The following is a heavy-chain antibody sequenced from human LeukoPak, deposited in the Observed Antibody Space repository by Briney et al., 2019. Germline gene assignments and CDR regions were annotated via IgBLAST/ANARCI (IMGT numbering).Heavy chain of an antibody. J-gene: IGHJ4*02. V-gene: IGHV3-13*01. CDR3: ARGDSSGYQRNTKFDY. Sequence: PGGSLRLSCAASGFTFSSYDMHWVRQTTGKGLEWVSAIGTAGDTYYPGSVKGRFTISRENAKNSSYLQMNSLRAGDTAVYYCARGDSSGYQRNTKFDYWGQGTLVNVSS. CDR1: GFTFSSYD. D-gene: IGHD3-22*01. CDR2: IGTAGDT.